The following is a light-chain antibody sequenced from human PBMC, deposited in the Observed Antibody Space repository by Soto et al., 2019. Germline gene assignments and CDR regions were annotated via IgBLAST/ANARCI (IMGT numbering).Light chain of an antibody. Sequence: EIVLTQSPGTLSLSPGERATLSCRTSQSVRSSNLAWYQQKPGQAPRLLIYGASSRATGIPDRFSGSGSGTDFTLTISRLEPEDFAVYHCQQYSSSPLTFGGGTKVDIK. CDR1: QSVRSSN. V-gene: IGKV3-20*01. J-gene: IGKJ4*01. CDR2: GAS. CDR3: QQYSSSPLT.